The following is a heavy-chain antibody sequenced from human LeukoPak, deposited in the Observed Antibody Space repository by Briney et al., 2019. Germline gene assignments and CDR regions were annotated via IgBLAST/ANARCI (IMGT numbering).Heavy chain of an antibody. CDR3: SRTLRAAAGKYYFDY. D-gene: IGHD6-13*01. CDR2: IRSKGYGGTT. Sequence: PGRSLRLSCTVSGFTFGDYAMSWVRQAPGKGLEWVSFIRSKGYGGTTEYAASVKGRFTISRDDSKSIAYLQMNSLKTEDTAVYYCSRTLRAAAGKYYFDYWGQGTLVTVSS. CDR1: GFTFGDYA. J-gene: IGHJ4*02. V-gene: IGHV3-49*04.